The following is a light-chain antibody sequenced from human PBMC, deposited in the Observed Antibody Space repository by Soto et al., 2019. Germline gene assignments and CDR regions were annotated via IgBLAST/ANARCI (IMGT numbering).Light chain of an antibody. J-gene: IGLJ1*01. CDR3: QSYDDSLSVHYV. CDR2: GNT. V-gene: IGLV1-40*01. Sequence: QSVLTQPPSVSGAPGQRVTISCTGSSSNIGSTYDVQWYQQLPGTAPKLLIHGNTDRPSGVPDRFSGSKSGTSASLAITGLKADDEVDYYCQSYDDSLSVHYVFGTGTKLTVL. CDR1: SSNIGSTYD.